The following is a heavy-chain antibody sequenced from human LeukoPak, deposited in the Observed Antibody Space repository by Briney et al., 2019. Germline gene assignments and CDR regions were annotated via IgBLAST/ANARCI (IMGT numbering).Heavy chain of an antibody. D-gene: IGHD5-12*01. J-gene: IGHJ4*02. CDR1: GFTFSSYA. CDR3: TTDLGWLGY. CDR2: IKTKTADGTT. V-gene: IGHV3-15*01. Sequence: GGSLRLSCAASGFTFSSYAMSWVRQAPGKGLEWVGRIKTKTADGTTDYAAPVKGRFTISRDDSKNTLYLQMNSLKTEDTAVYYCTTDLGWLGYWGQGTLVTVSS.